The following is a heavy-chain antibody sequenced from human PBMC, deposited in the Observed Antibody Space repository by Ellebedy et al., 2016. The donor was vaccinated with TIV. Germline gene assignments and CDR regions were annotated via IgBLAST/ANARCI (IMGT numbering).Heavy chain of an antibody. J-gene: IGHJ5*02. Sequence: GESLKISXAASGFTFSSYGMHWVRQAPGKGLEWVAVIWYDGSNKYYADSVKGRFTISRDNSKNTLCLQMNSLRAEDTAVYYCARARLDWNWFDPWGQGTLVTVSS. CDR3: ARARLDWNWFDP. D-gene: IGHD3-9*01. V-gene: IGHV3-33*01. CDR2: IWYDGSNK. CDR1: GFTFSSYG.